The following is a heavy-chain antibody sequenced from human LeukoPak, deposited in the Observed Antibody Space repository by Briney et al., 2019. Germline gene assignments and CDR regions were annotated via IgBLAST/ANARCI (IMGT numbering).Heavy chain of an antibody. CDR3: KKETAYDILTEPCDY. D-gene: IGHD3-9*01. Sequence: PGGSLRLSCAASGFTFTNYAMNWVRQAPGKGLEWVSAISGSGATTYYADSVKGRFTISRDNSKNTLYLQMNSLRAEDTAVYYCKKETAYDILTEPCDYWGQGTLVTVSS. V-gene: IGHV3-23*01. CDR1: GFTFTNYA. J-gene: IGHJ4*02. CDR2: ISGSGATT.